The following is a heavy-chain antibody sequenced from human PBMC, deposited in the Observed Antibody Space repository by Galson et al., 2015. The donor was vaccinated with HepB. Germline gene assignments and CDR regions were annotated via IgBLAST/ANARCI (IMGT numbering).Heavy chain of an antibody. CDR3: ARPYYDFWSGYQLDY. CDR2: ISYDGSNK. V-gene: IGHV3-30-3*01. D-gene: IGHD3-3*01. Sequence: SLRLSCAASGFTFSSYAMHWVRQAPGKGLEWVAVISYDGSNKYYADSVKGRFTISRDNSKNTLYLQMNSLRAEDTAVYYCARPYYDFWSGYQLDYWGQGTLVTVSS. CDR1: GFTFSSYA. J-gene: IGHJ4*02.